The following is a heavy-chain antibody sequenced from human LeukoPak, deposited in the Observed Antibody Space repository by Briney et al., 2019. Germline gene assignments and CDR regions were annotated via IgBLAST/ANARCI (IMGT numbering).Heavy chain of an antibody. V-gene: IGHV3-30*18. J-gene: IGHJ5*02. CDR3: AKDDVGTFDP. CDR1: GFTFSSYG. D-gene: IGHD7-27*01. Sequence: GGSLRLSCAASGFTFSSYGMHWGRQAPGKGLEWVAVISYDGSNKYYADSVKGRFTISRDNSKNTLYLQMNSLRAEDTAVYYCAKDDVGTFDPWGQGTLVTVSS. CDR2: ISYDGSNK.